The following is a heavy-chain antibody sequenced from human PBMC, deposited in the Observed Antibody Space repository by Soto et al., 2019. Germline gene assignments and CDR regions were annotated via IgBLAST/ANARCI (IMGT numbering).Heavy chain of an antibody. V-gene: IGHV6-1*01. Sequence: SQTRSLTCVISGDIVASNSAAWNWLRQSPSRGLEWLGRTYYRSKWYTDYAESVKGRITINPDTSKNQVSLQLKSVTPEDTAVYYSTPCPTSGRYVNNDYRIDVWGQGPTVTASS. CDR1: GDIVASNSAA. CDR3: TPCPTSGRYVNNDYRIDV. J-gene: IGHJ6*02. CDR2: TYYRSKWYT. D-gene: IGHD3-3*01.